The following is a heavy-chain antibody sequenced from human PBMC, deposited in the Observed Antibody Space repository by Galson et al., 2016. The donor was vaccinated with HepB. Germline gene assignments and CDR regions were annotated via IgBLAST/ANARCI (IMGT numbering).Heavy chain of an antibody. CDR1: GFSFSTFW. Sequence: SLRLSCAAFGFSFSTFWMSWIRQVPGKGLEWVANIKQDGSEKYYVDSVKGRFTVSRDNVKNSLYPQMNSLRAEDTAVYYCVRNGRGDSWGQGTQVTVSS. D-gene: IGHD2-15*01. J-gene: IGHJ4*02. CDR3: VRNGRGDS. CDR2: IKQDGSEK. V-gene: IGHV3-7*03.